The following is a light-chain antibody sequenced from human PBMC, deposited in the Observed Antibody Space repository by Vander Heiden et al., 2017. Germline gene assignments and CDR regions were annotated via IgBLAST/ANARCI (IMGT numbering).Light chain of an antibody. J-gene: IGLJ1*01. CDR3: QAWDSSTPYV. CDR2: QDT. Sequence: SFELTQPPSVPVSPGQTASITCAGDKLGDKYACWYQLKPGQSPVLVIYQDTKRPSGIPERFSGSNSGNTATLTISGTQAMDEADYYCQAWDSSTPYVFGTGTKVTVL. CDR1: KLGDKY. V-gene: IGLV3-1*01.